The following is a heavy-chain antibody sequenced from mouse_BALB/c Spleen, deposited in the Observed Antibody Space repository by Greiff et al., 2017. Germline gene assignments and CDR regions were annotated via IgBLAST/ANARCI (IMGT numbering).Heavy chain of an antibody. CDR2: ISYDGSN. CDR1: GYSITSGYY. CDR3: ARYYYGSSFEY. D-gene: IGHD1-1*01. V-gene: IGHV3-6*02. Sequence: EVQLQQSGPGLVKPSQSLSLTCSVTGYSITSGYYWNWIRQFPGNKLEWMGYISYDGSNNYNPSLKNRISITRDTSKNQFFLKLNSVTTEDTATYFCARYYYGSSFEYRGQGATLTV. J-gene: IGHJ2*01.